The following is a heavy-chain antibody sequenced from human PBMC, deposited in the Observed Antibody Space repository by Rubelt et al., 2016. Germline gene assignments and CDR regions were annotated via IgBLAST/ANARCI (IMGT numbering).Heavy chain of an antibody. D-gene: IGHD2/OR15-2a*01. V-gene: IGHV4-31*03. J-gene: IGHJ4*02. Sequence: QVQLQQWGAGLVKPSQTLSLTCTVSGGSISSGGYYWSWIRQHPGKGLEWIGYIYYSGSTYYNPSLKSRVNISVDTSKNQFSLKLSYVTAADTAVYYCARDSGSRIFDYWGQGTLVTVSS. CDR1: GGSISSGGYY. CDR2: IYYSGST. CDR3: ARDSGSRIFDY.